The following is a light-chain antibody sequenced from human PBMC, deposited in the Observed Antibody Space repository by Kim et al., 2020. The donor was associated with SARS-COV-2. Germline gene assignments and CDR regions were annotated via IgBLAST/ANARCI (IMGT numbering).Light chain of an antibody. CDR3: QQYDDWRRYT. Sequence: IVVTHSPATLSVSPGERATLSCRAGQSVRSNLAWYQQKPGQAPRLLIYGASTRATGIPARFSGSGSGTEFTLTISSLQSEDSAIYYCQQYDDWRRYTFGEGTKLE. CDR2: GAS. J-gene: IGKJ2*01. CDR1: QSVRSN. V-gene: IGKV3-15*01.